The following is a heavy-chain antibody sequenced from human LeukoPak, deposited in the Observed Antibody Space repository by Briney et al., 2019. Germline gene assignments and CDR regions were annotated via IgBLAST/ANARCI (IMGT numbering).Heavy chain of an antibody. CDR2: ISSSGSTI. J-gene: IGHJ4*02. CDR3: ARDEHCTNGVCYTGYFDY. CDR1: GFTFSSYE. V-gene: IGHV3-48*03. Sequence: GGSLRLSCAASGFTFSSYEMNWVRQAPGKGLEWVSYISSSGSTIYYADSVKGRFTISRDNAKNSLYLQMNSLRAEDTAVYYCARDEHCTNGVCYTGYFDYWGQGTLVTVSS. D-gene: IGHD2-8*01.